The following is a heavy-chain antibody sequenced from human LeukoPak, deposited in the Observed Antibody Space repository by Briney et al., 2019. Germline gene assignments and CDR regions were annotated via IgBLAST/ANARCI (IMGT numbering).Heavy chain of an antibody. J-gene: IGHJ4*02. Sequence: GGSLRLSCAASGFTFSSYSMNWVRQAPGKGLEWVSSISSSSSYIYYADSVRGRFTISRDNAKNSLYLQMNSLRAEDTAVYYCAKAGPGFGFDYWGQGTLVTVSS. V-gene: IGHV3-21*01. D-gene: IGHD3-10*01. CDR3: AKAGPGFGFDY. CDR1: GFTFSSYS. CDR2: ISSSSSYI.